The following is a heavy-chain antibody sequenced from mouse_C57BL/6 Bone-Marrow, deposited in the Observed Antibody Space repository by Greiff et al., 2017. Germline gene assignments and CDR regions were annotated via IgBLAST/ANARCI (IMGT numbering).Heavy chain of an antibody. Sequence: QVQLQQSGAELVRPGTSVKVSCKASGYAFTNYLIEWVKQRPGQGLEWIGVINPGSGGTNYNEKFKGKATLTADKSSSTAYMQLSSLTSEDSAVYFCASSRNWDAGCAYGGQGTRATVSA. CDR2: INPGSGGT. CDR3: ASSRNWDAGCAY. D-gene: IGHD4-1*01. CDR1: GYAFTNYL. J-gene: IGHJ3*01. V-gene: IGHV1-54*01.